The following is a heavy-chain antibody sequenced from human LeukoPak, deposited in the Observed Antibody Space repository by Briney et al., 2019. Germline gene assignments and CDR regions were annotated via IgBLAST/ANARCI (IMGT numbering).Heavy chain of an antibody. CDR2: INHSGST. Sequence: SETLSLTCAVYGGSFSGYYWSWIRQPPGKGLEWIGEINHSGSTNYNPSLKSRVTISVDTSKNQFSLKLSSVTAADTAVYYCARDWRNYYDSSGKEYFDYWGQGTLVTVSS. J-gene: IGHJ4*02. D-gene: IGHD3-22*01. CDR1: GGSFSGYY. V-gene: IGHV4-34*01. CDR3: ARDWRNYYDSSGKEYFDY.